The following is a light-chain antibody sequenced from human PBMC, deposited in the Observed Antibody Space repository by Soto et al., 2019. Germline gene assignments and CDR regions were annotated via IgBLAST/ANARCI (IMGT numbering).Light chain of an antibody. Sequence: IVMTQSPDTLSVSPGEGATLSCRASQSVGSNLAWYRQKPGQAPRLLIYGISVRATGVPARFSGSGSGTEFTLTISSLQSEDFAAYYCQQYNQWPITFGQGTRLEIK. V-gene: IGKV3-15*01. CDR1: QSVGSN. J-gene: IGKJ5*01. CDR2: GIS. CDR3: QQYNQWPIT.